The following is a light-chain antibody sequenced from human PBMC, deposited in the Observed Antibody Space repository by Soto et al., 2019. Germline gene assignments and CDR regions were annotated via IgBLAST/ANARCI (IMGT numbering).Light chain of an antibody. CDR2: GNS. CDR3: QSYDSSLSGSGV. Sequence: QSVLTQPPSVSGAPGQRVTISCTGSSSNIGAGYDVHWYQQLPGTAPKLLIYGNSNRPSGVPYRFSGSKSGTSASLAITGLQAEAEADYYCQSYDSSLSGSGVFGGGTKLTVL. V-gene: IGLV1-40*01. J-gene: IGLJ3*02. CDR1: SSNIGAGYD.